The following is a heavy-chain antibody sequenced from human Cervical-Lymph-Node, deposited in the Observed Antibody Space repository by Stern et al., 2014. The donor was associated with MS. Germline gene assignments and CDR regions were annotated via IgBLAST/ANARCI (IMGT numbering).Heavy chain of an antibody. CDR1: GFTFSNYW. CDR3: ARGSIAMIRASAILFDY. V-gene: IGHV3-74*02. Sequence: VQLVESGGGLVQPGGSLRLSCAASGFTFSNYWMHWVRQSPGKGLVWVSRINPGGSSATYADSVKGRFTISRDNAKNTLYLQMNSLRAEDTAVYYCARGSIAMIRASAILFDYWGQGTLVTVSS. D-gene: IGHD3-10*01. CDR2: INPGGSSA. J-gene: IGHJ4*02.